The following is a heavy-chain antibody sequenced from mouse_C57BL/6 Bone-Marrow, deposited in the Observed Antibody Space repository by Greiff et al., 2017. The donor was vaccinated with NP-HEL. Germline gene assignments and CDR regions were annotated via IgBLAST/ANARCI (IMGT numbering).Heavy chain of an antibody. Sequence: QVQLQQSGAELARPGASVKLSCKASGYTFTSYGISWVKQRTGQGLEWIGEIYPRSGNTYYNEKFKGKATLTADKSSSTAYMELRSLTSEDSAVYFCARSYYRNSYYYAMDYWGQGTSVTVSS. V-gene: IGHV1-81*01. CDR1: GYTFTSYG. CDR2: IYPRSGNT. J-gene: IGHJ4*01. CDR3: ARSYYRNSYYYAMDY. D-gene: IGHD2-1*01.